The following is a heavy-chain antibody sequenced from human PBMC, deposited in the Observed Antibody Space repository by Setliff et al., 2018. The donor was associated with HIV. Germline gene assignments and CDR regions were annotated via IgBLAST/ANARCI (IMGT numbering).Heavy chain of an antibody. J-gene: IGHJ4*02. CDR1: GYSFTSYG. Sequence: ASVKVSCKASGYSFTSYGISWVRQAPGQGLEWMGWISAYNGNKNYAQKIQDRLTMTTDPSTSTAYMELSRLRSDDTAVYYCARHSIYSYGYPYFDYWGQGTLVTVS. CDR2: ISAYNGNK. V-gene: IGHV1-18*01. CDR3: ARHSIYSYGYPYFDY. D-gene: IGHD5-18*01.